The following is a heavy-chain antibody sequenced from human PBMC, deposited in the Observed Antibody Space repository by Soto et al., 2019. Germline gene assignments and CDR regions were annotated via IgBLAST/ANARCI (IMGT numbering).Heavy chain of an antibody. CDR1: GFTFSSHA. J-gene: IGHJ4*02. V-gene: IGHV3-48*03. Sequence: PGGSLRLSCTASGFTFSSHAITWVRQAPGKGLEWVSYISSTGSTIYYADSVKGRFTISRDNAKNSLFLQMNSLRAEDTAVYYCASSKGVLSWGQGTLVTVSS. D-gene: IGHD3-10*01. CDR3: ASSKGVLS. CDR2: ISSTGSTI.